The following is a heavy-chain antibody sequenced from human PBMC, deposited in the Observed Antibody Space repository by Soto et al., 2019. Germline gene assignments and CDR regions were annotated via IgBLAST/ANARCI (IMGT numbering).Heavy chain of an antibody. D-gene: IGHD3-10*01. J-gene: IGHJ4*02. V-gene: IGHV5-51*01. CDR2: IYPGDSDT. CDR3: ARHRLYSDEYGSGTEPFDY. CDR1: GYSFTSYW. Sequence: PGESLKISCKGSGYSFTSYWIGWVRQMPGKGLEWMGIIYPGDSDTRYSPSFQGQVTISADKSISTAYLQWSSLKASDTAMYYCARHRLYSDEYGSGTEPFDYWGQGTLVTVSS.